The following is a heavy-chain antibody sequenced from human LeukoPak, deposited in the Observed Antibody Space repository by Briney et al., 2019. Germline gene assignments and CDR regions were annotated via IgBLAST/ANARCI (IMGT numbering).Heavy chain of an antibody. Sequence: ASVKVSCKASGYTFTDYYMHWVRQAPGQGLEWMGWINPNSGGTNYVQSFQGRVTMTRDMSTSTVYMELSSLRSEDTAVYYCARDNDFDYWGQGTLVTVSS. CDR1: GYTFTDYY. CDR3: ARDNDFDY. D-gene: IGHD2-8*01. J-gene: IGHJ4*02. V-gene: IGHV1-2*02. CDR2: INPNSGGT.